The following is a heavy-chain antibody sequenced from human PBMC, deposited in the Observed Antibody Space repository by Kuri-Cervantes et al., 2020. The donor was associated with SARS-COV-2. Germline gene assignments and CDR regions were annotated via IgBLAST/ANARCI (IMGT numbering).Heavy chain of an antibody. CDR2: IRSKTDGGTT. CDR1: GFTFSNDW. J-gene: IGHJ4*02. CDR3: TTGLTETPDY. V-gene: IGHV3-15*01. D-gene: IGHD2-8*02. Sequence: GESLKISCAASGFTFSNDWMGWVRQAPGKGLEWVGLIRSKTDGGTTDYAAPVKVRFTISRDDSKNTLYLQMNSLKTEDTAVYYCTTGLTETPDYWGQGTLVTVSS.